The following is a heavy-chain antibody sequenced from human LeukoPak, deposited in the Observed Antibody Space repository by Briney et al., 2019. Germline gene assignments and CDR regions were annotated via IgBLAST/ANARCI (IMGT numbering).Heavy chain of an antibody. V-gene: IGHV3-11*04. J-gene: IGHJ1*01. CDR3: ARSGSTGTYNRDFQY. CDR2: IGESGSPV. Sequence: GGSLRLSCGGSGFIFRDFDMTWVRQTAGRGLEWLSYIGESGSPVFYADSVKGRFSVSRDNAKKSLFLQMTGLRVEDTGIYYCARSGSTGTYNRDFQYWGPGTLVVVSS. D-gene: IGHD1-26*01. CDR1: GFIFRDFD.